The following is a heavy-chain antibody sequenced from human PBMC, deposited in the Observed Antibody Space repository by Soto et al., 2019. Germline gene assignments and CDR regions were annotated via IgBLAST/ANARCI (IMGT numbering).Heavy chain of an antibody. J-gene: IGHJ2*01. CDR2: ISPDGSTT. Sequence: EVQLVESGGGLVQPGGSLRLSCAASGFTVSTYWMHWVRQDPGKGLMWVSRISPDGSTTTYADPVRGRFTISRDTAENPLYLQMNSLRVEDTAVYYCAKDRVPYSDYGRYFDLWGRGTLVTVSS. CDR1: GFTVSTYW. CDR3: AKDRVPYSDYGRYFDL. D-gene: IGHD4-17*01. V-gene: IGHV3-74*01.